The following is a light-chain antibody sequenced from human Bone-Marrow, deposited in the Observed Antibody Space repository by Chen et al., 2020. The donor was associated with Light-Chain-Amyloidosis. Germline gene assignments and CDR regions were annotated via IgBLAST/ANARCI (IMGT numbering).Light chain of an antibody. CDR2: WAS. J-gene: IGKJ2*01. CDR3: QQYYSTPYT. Sequence: IVMTKSPDSLAVSLCERATINCKSSQSVLYSSNNKNYLAWYQQKPGQPPKLLIYWASTRESGVPDRFSGSGSGTDFTLTISSLQAEDVAVYYCQQYYSTPYTFGQGTKLEIK. CDR1: QSVLYSSNNKNY. V-gene: IGKV4-1*01.